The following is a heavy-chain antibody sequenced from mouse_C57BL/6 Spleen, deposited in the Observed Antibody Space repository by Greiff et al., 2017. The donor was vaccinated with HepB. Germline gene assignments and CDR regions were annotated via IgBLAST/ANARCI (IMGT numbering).Heavy chain of an antibody. CDR1: GFTFSDYG. J-gene: IGHJ4*01. Sequence: DVMLVESGGGLVKPGGSLKLSCAASGFTFSDYGMHWVRQAPEKGLEWVAYISSGSSTIYYADTVKGRFTISRDNAKNTLFLQMTSLRSEDTAMYYCARPLYPHAMDYWGQGTSVTVSS. CDR2: ISSGSSTI. CDR3: ARPLYPHAMDY. D-gene: IGHD5-1-1*01. V-gene: IGHV5-17*01.